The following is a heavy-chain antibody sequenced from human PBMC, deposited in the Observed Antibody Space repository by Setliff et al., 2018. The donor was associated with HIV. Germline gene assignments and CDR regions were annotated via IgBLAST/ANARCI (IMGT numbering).Heavy chain of an antibody. J-gene: IGHJ4*02. CDR1: GGSIINNF. V-gene: IGHV4-59*01. CDR3: ARSPGVDTNMAFDY. Sequence: PSETLSLTCTVSGGSIINNFWSWIRLPPGKGLEWIGYIYYSGSADYNRSLKSRVTISVDTSKSQVSLQLSSVTAADTAVYYCARSPGVDTNMAFDYWGLGTLVTVSS. D-gene: IGHD5-18*01. CDR2: IYYSGSA.